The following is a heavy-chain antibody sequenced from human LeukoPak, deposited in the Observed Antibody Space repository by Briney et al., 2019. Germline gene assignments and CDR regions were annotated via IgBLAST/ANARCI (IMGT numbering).Heavy chain of an antibody. CDR1: GFTFSRSA. J-gene: IGHJ4*02. CDR2: IIYSGGDT. CDR3: AKDGLYYDGSEHVYYFDL. Sequence: GGSLRLSCAAAGFTFSRSAMTWVRQGPGTGLEFVASIIYSGGDTYYADSVKGRFTISRENSKNTLYLKMNSLRAEDTALYYCAKDGLYYDGSEHVYYFDLWGQGTLVTVSS. D-gene: IGHD3-22*01. V-gene: IGHV3-23*01.